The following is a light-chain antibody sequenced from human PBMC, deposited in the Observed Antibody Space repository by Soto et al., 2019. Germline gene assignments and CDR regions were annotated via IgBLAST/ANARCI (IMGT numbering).Light chain of an antibody. CDR3: SSYTSSSTPLYV. Sequence: QSALTQPASVSASPGQSITISCTGNSSDGGGYNYVSWYQQHPGKAPKLMIYDVSNRPSGVSNRFSGSKSGNTASLTIPGLQAEDEADYYCSSYTSSSTPLYVFGTGTKVTVL. V-gene: IGLV2-14*01. CDR2: DVS. J-gene: IGLJ1*01. CDR1: SSDGGGYNY.